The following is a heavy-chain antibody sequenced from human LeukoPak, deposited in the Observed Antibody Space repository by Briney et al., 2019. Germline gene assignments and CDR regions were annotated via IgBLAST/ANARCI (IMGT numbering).Heavy chain of an antibody. CDR3: ARGLYYYDSSGYPKEYYFDY. Sequence: PSETLSLTCAVYGGSFSGYYWSWIRQPPGKGLEWIGEINHSGSTNYNPFLKSRVTISVDTSKNQFSLKLSSVTAADTAVYYCARGLYYYDSSGYPKEYYFDYWGQGILVTVSS. D-gene: IGHD3-22*01. CDR2: INHSGST. V-gene: IGHV4-34*01. J-gene: IGHJ4*02. CDR1: GGSFSGYY.